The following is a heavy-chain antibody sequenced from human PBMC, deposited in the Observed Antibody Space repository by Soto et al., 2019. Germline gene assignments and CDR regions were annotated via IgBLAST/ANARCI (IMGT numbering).Heavy chain of an antibody. J-gene: IGHJ6*03. Sequence: QVQLVQSGAEVKKPGASVKVSCKASGYTFTSYDINWVRQATGQGLEWMGWMNPNSGNTGYAQKFQGRVTMTRNTSISTAYMELSSLRSEDTAVYYCARDQSNLWFGELFSYYYYMDVWGKGTTVTVSS. CDR2: MNPNSGNT. CDR3: ARDQSNLWFGELFSYYYYMDV. CDR1: GYTFTSYD. D-gene: IGHD3-10*01. V-gene: IGHV1-8*01.